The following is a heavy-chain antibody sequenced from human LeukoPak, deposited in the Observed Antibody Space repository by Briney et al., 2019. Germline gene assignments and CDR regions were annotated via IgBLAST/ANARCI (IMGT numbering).Heavy chain of an antibody. CDR3: ARGAYFGWGRLDY. CDR2: ILPIFSTA. Sequence: SVKLCCKASEGTFSSYAISWGPQAPGQQLKCMRGILPIFSTANYAQKFQGRVTITADESTSTAYMELSSLRSEDTAVYYCARGAYFGWGRLDYWGQGTLVTVSS. J-gene: IGHJ4*02. CDR1: EGTFSSYA. V-gene: IGHV1-69*01. D-gene: IGHD3-9*01.